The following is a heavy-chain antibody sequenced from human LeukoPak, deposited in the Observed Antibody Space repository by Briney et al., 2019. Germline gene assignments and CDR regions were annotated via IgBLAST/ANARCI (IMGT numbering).Heavy chain of an antibody. Sequence: ASVKVSCKASGGTFSSYAISWVRQAPGRGLEWMGGIIPIFGTANYAQKFQGRVTITTDESTSTAYMELSSLRSEDTAVYYCARGVPFEYYFDYWGQGTLVTVSS. CDR1: GGTFSSYA. J-gene: IGHJ4*02. CDR3: ARGVPFEYYFDY. D-gene: IGHD3-16*01. V-gene: IGHV1-69*05. CDR2: IIPIFGTA.